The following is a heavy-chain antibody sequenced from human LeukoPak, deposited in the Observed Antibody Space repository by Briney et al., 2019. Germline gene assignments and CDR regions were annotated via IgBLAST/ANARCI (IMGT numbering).Heavy chain of an antibody. Sequence: ASVKVSCKASGYSFTGFYIHWVRQAPGQGLEWMGWINPNSGGPKYAQKFQGRVTMTRDTSISTAYMELSRLKSDDTAVYFCARRVGVIGATCPFDYWGQGTLVTVSS. CDR3: ARRVGVIGATCPFDY. CDR2: INPNSGGP. V-gene: IGHV1-2*02. D-gene: IGHD2-21*01. CDR1: GYSFTGFY. J-gene: IGHJ4*02.